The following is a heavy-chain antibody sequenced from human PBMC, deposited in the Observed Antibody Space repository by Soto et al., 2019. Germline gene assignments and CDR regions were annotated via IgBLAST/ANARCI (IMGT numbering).Heavy chain of an antibody. CDR1: GFTFSNAW. D-gene: IGHD2-15*01. Sequence: XGSLRLSCAAAGFTFSNAWLSWVRQAPGKGLEWVGRIKSKTDGGTTDYAAPVKGRFTISRDDSKNTLYLQMNSLKTEDTAVYYCTTHGYCSGGSCYFSFDYWGQGTLVTGSS. CDR3: TTHGYCSGGSCYFSFDY. V-gene: IGHV3-15*01. J-gene: IGHJ4*02. CDR2: IKSKTDGGTT.